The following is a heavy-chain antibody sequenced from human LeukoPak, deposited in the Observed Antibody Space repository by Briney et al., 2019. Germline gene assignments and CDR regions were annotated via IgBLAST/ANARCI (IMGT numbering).Heavy chain of an antibody. CDR2: ISSSSSYI. D-gene: IGHD6-13*01. CDR3: ARDLAAAGTSGY. J-gene: IGHJ4*02. V-gene: IGHV3-21*04. Sequence: PGGSLRLSCAASGFTFSSYSMSWVRQAPGKGLEWVSSISSSSSYIYYADSVKGRFTISRDNAKNSLYLQMNSLRADDTAVYYCARDLAAAGTSGYWGQGTLVTVSS. CDR1: GFTFSSYS.